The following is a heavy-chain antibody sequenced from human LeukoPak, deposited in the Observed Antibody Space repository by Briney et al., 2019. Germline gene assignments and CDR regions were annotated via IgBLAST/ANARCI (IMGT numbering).Heavy chain of an antibody. V-gene: IGHV1-8*01. CDR2: MNPNSGNT. CDR1: GYTFTSYD. CDR3: AVLYYYDSSGYSDVDY. D-gene: IGHD3-22*01. J-gene: IGHJ4*02. Sequence: GASVKVSCKASGYTFTSYDINWVRQATGQGLEWMGWMNPNSGNTGYAQKFQGRVTMTRNTSISTAYMELSSLRSEDTAVYYCAVLYYYDSSGYSDVDYWGQGTPVTVSS.